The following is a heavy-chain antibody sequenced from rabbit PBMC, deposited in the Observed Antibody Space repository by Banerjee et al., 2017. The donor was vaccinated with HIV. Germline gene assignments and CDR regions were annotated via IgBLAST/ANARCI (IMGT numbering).Heavy chain of an antibody. CDR3: ARDLAAVTGWNFGL. Sequence: QEQLVESGGGLVQPGGSLKLSCKASGFDFSSNAMCWFRQAPGKGLELIACIYAGSSGRTWYASWVKGPFTISKTSSTTVTLQMTSLTAADTATYFCARDLAAVTGWNFGLWGQGTLVT. CDR1: GFDFSSNA. J-gene: IGHJ3*01. CDR2: IYAGSSGRT. V-gene: IGHV1S45*01. D-gene: IGHD7-1*01.